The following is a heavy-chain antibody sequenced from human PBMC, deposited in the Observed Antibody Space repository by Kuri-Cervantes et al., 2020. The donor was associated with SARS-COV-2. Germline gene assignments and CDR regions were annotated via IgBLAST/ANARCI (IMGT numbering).Heavy chain of an antibody. Sequence: SETLSLTCTVSGGSISSTNYYWGWIRQPPGKGLEWIGHIYYSGSTYYNPSLKSRITTSEDTSKNQFSLRLRSVTAADTAVYYCARLAGYFVEDYYMDVWGKGTTVTVSS. D-gene: IGHD3-9*01. CDR2: IYYSGST. CDR1: GGSISSTNYY. J-gene: IGHJ6*03. CDR3: ARLAGYFVEDYYMDV. V-gene: IGHV4-39*01.